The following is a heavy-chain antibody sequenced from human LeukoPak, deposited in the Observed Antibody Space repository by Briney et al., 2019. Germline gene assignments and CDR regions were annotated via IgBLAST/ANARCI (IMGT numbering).Heavy chain of an antibody. CDR1: GFTFSDYW. Sequence: GGSLRLSCAASGFTFSDYWMHWVRQAPGKGLVWVSRISSDGSRVTYADSVKGRFTISRDNAKNTLYLQMNSLRAEDTAVYYCASLSYSSSWYLDYWGQGTLVTVSS. V-gene: IGHV3-74*01. J-gene: IGHJ4*02. CDR3: ASLSYSSSWYLDY. D-gene: IGHD6-13*01. CDR2: ISSDGSRV.